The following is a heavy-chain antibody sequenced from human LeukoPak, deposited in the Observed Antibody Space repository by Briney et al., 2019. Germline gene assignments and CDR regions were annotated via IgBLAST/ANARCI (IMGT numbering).Heavy chain of an antibody. Sequence: HPGGSLRLSCAASGLTFSNAWMSWVRQVPGEGLEWVSYISSSGSTIYYADSVKGRFTISRDNAKNSLYLQMNSLRAEDTAVYYCAELGITMIGGVWGKGTTVTISS. CDR1: GLTFSNAW. CDR3: AELGITMIGGV. V-gene: IGHV3-48*04. CDR2: ISSSGSTI. D-gene: IGHD3-10*02. J-gene: IGHJ6*04.